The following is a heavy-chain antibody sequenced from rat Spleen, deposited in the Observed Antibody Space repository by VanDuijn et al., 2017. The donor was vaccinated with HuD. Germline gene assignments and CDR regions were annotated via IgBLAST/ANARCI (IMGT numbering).Heavy chain of an antibody. V-gene: IGHV5-22*01. Sequence: EVQLVESGGGLVQPGRSMKLSCAASGFTFSDYYMAWVRQAPKKGLEWVASISYEGSTPYYRDSVKGRFTISRDNAKSTLYLQMDSLRSEDTATYYCTRGYYFDYWGQGVMVTVSS. J-gene: IGHJ2*01. CDR3: TRGYYFDY. CDR2: ISYEGSTP. CDR1: GFTFSDYY.